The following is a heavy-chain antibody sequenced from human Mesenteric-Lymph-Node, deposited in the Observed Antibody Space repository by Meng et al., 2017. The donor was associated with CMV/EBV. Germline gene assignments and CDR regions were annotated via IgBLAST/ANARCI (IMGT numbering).Heavy chain of an antibody. Sequence: ASGGSFSTYGFSWVRQAPGQGLEWMGGIIPIFGTANYAQKFKGRVTITADKSTSTVYMELSSLRFEDTAVYYCAREGARGPKNPFDYWGQGTLVTVSS. J-gene: IGHJ4*02. CDR2: IIPIFGTA. CDR3: AREGARGPKNPFDY. D-gene: IGHD2-15*01. V-gene: IGHV1-69*06. CDR1: GGSFSTYG.